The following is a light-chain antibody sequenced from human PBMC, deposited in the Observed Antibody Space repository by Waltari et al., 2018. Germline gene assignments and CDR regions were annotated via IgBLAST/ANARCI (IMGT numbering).Light chain of an antibody. V-gene: IGLV1-51*01. CDR2: DN. CDR3: GTWDSSLSAGV. J-gene: IGLJ2*01. CDR1: SSNIGNNY. Sequence: QSVLTQPPSVSAAPGQKVTISCFGSSSNIGNNYVSWYQQLPGTAPKLLIYDNKRPSGMPDRFSGSKSGTSATLGITGLQTGDEADYYCGTWDSSLSAGVFGGGTKLTVL.